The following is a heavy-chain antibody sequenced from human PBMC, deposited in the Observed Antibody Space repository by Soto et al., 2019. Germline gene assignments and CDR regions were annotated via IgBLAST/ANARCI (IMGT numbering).Heavy chain of an antibody. J-gene: IGHJ6*02. CDR2: ISSSSSYT. Sequence: PGGSLRLSCAASGFTFSDYYMSWIRQAPGKGLEWVSYISSSSSYTNYADSVKGRFTISSDNAKNSLYLQMNSLRAEDTAVYYCARDILIFGVVTNYGMDVWSQGTTVTVPS. CDR1: GFTFSDYY. V-gene: IGHV3-11*06. CDR3: ARDILIFGVVTNYGMDV. D-gene: IGHD3-3*01.